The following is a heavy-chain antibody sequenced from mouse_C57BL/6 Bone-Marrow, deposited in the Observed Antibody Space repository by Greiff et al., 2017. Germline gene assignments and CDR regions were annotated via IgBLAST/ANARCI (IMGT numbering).Heavy chain of an antibody. J-gene: IGHJ4*01. CDR2: INPGSGGT. Sequence: VQLQQSGAELVRPGTSVKVSCKASGYAFTNYLIEWVKQRPGQGLEWIGVINPGSGGTNYNEKFKGKATLTADKSSSTAYMQLSSLTSEDSAVYFCARAGRSTMVSYYAMDYWGQGTTVTVSS. V-gene: IGHV1-54*01. D-gene: IGHD2-1*01. CDR3: ARAGRSTMVSYYAMDY. CDR1: GYAFTNYL.